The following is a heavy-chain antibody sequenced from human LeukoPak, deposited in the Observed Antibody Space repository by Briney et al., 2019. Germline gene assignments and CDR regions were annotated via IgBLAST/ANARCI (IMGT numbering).Heavy chain of an antibody. V-gene: IGHV3-33*01. CDR2: IWYDGSTK. J-gene: IGHJ4*02. CDR3: ARDQRDIVVVVAATGPDY. D-gene: IGHD2-15*01. CDR1: GFTFSSYG. Sequence: GGSLRLSCAASGFTFSSYGMHWVRQAPGKGLEWVAVIWYDGSTKFYADSVKGRFTISRDNSKNTLYLQMNSLRAEDTAVYYCARDQRDIVVVVAATGPDYWGQGTLVTVSS.